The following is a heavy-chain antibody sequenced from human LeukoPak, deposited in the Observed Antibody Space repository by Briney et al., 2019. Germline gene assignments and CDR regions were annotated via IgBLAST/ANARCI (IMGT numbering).Heavy chain of an antibody. Sequence: GRSLRLSCAASGFTFSGSAMHWVRQASGKGLEWVGRISSKANGYATAYTASVKGRFTISRDDSKNTAYLQMNSLKTEDTAVYYCTRPGEGYGFDYWGQGTLVTVSS. V-gene: IGHV3-73*01. J-gene: IGHJ4*02. CDR3: TRPGEGYGFDY. CDR2: ISSKANGYAT. D-gene: IGHD5-18*01. CDR1: GFTFSGSA.